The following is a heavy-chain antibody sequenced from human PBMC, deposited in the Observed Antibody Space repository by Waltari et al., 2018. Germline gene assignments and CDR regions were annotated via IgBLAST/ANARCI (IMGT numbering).Heavy chain of an antibody. CDR3: ARGGIWVQWQQPVRGWFDP. D-gene: IGHD6-13*01. Sequence: QVQLVQSGAEVKKPGSSAKVYCKASGGTSSSYAISWVRQAPGQRLEWMGGIIPILGIANYAQKFQGRVTITADKSTITAYMELSSLRSEDTAVYYCARGGIWVQWQQPVRGWFDPWGQGTLVTVSS. V-gene: IGHV1-69*10. J-gene: IGHJ5*02. CDR1: GGTSSSYA. CDR2: IIPILGIA.